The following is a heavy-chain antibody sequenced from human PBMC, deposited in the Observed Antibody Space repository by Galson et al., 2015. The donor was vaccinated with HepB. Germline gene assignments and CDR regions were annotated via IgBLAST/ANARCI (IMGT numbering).Heavy chain of an antibody. D-gene: IGHD2-2*01. CDR1: GFTFSDYF. V-gene: IGHV3-11*03. Sequence: SLRLSCAASGFTFSDYFMTWIRQAPGKGLGWVSHISSTNIYTYYADSVKGRFTISRDNAKDSLHLQMNSLRAEDTAVYYCARGRGYCSSTDCYGNFDFWGQGTLVTVSS. J-gene: IGHJ4*02. CDR3: ARGRGYCSSTDCYGNFDF. CDR2: ISSTNIYT.